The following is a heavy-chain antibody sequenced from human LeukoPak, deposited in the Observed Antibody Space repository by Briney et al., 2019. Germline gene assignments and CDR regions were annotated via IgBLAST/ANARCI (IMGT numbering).Heavy chain of an antibody. CDR3: AAADTVDY. Sequence: NPSETLSLTCAVYGGSFSGYYWSWIRQPPGKGLEWIGEINHSGSTNYNPSLKSRVTISVDTSKNQFSLKLSSVTAADTAVYYCAAADTVDYWGQGTLVTVSS. D-gene: IGHD6-13*01. CDR1: GGSFSGYY. J-gene: IGHJ4*02. CDR2: INHSGST. V-gene: IGHV4-34*01.